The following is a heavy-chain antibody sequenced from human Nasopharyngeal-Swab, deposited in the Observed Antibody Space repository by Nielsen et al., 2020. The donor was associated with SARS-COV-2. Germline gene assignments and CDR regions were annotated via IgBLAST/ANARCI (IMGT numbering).Heavy chain of an antibody. Sequence: SETLSLPCSVSGSSFNGFYWTWIRQPPGKGLECIGEINHNERTNYNPSLKSRVTMSVDTSTNQVSLKLNSLTATDTAVYYCARAGRVGDAYTGLDVWGQGTTVTVSS. CDR2: INHNERT. J-gene: IGHJ6*02. CDR3: ARAGRVGDAYTGLDV. D-gene: IGHD5-24*01. CDR1: GSSFNGFY. V-gene: IGHV4-34*01.